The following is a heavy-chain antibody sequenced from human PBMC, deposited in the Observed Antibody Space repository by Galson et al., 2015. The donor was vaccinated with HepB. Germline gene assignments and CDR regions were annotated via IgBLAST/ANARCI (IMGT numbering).Heavy chain of an antibody. Sequence: SVKVSCKASGGTFSSYGINWVRQAPGQGLEWMGGIIPIFAAPNYAQKFKGRVKITADVSTNTAYMELSSLRSEDTAVYYCARDPFTGSSARSYYFDYWGQGTLVTVSS. CDR1: GGTFSSYG. D-gene: IGHD1-26*01. CDR2: IIPIFAAP. V-gene: IGHV1-69*13. CDR3: ARDPFTGSSARSYYFDY. J-gene: IGHJ4*02.